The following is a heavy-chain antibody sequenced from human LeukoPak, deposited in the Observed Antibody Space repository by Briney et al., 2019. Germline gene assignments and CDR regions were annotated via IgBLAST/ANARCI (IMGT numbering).Heavy chain of an antibody. D-gene: IGHD3-10*01. Sequence: SETLSLTCTVSGGSISSSSYYWYYWGWIRQPPGKGLEWIGSIYYSGSTYYNPSLKSRVTISVDTSKNQFSLKLSSVTAADTAVYYCARDSAGAVDYWGQGTLVTVSS. J-gene: IGHJ4*02. CDR3: ARDSAGAVDY. CDR1: GGSISSSSYYWYY. V-gene: IGHV4-39*07. CDR2: IYYSGST.